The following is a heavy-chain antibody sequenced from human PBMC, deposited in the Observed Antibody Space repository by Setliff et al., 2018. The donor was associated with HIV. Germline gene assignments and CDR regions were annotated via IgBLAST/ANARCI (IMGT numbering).Heavy chain of an antibody. CDR1: ELTFSNYA. V-gene: IGHV3-23*01. D-gene: IGHD3-10*01. J-gene: IGHJ1*01. CDR3: AQAQTSVSGSYYQYLQH. CDR2: LSGSGGST. Sequence: GESLKISCAASELTFSNYAMTWVRQAPGKGLEWVSSLSGSGGSTYYADSVKGRFTISRDNSKNTLYLRMNSLRAEDTAVYYCAQAQTSVSGSYYQYLQHWGQGTLVTSPQ.